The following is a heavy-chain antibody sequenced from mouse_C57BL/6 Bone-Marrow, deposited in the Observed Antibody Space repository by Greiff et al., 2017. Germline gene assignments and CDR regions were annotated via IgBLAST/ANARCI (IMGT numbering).Heavy chain of an antibody. CDR2: IDPSDSYT. CDR1: GYTFTSYW. Sequence: QVQLQQHGAELVKPGASVKLSCKASGYTFTSYWMQWVKQRPGQGLEWIGEIDPSDSYTNYNQKFKGKATLTVDTSSSTAYMQLSSLTSEDSAVYYWARDYYDSMTSYFDVWGTGTTVTVSS. J-gene: IGHJ1*03. V-gene: IGHV1-50*01. D-gene: IGHD1-1*01. CDR3: ARDYYDSMTSYFDV.